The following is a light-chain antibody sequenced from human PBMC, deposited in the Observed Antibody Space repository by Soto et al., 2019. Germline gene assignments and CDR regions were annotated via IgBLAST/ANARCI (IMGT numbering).Light chain of an antibody. CDR3: CSNADGSTDV. CDR2: EAS. Sequence: QSALTQPASVSGSPGQSITISCTGTSSDVGSHKLVSWYQQYPGKAPKLIIFEASKRPSGVSDRFSGSKSGSTASLTISGLQAEDEADYYCCSNADGSTDVFGTGTKLTVL. V-gene: IGLV2-23*01. CDR1: SSDVGSHKL. J-gene: IGLJ1*01.